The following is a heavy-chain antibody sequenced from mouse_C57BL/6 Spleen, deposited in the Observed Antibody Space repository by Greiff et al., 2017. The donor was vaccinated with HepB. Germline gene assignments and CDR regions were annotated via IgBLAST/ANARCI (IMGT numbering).Heavy chain of an antibody. D-gene: IGHD2-2*01. J-gene: IGHJ3*01. V-gene: IGHV1-42*01. CDR2: INPSTGGT. CDR1: GYSFTGYY. CDR3: ARGYGYDGTWFAY. Sequence: EVQLQQSGPELVKPGASVKISCKASGYSFTGYYMNWVKQSPEKSLEWIGEINPSTGGTTYNQKFKAKATLTVDKSSSTAYMQLKSLTSEDSAVYYCARGYGYDGTWFAYWGQGTLVTVSA.